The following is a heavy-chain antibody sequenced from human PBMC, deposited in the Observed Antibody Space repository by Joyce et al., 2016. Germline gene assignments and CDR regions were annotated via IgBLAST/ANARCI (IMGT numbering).Heavy chain of an antibody. V-gene: IGHV3-7*01. Sequence: EVQLLESGGGLVQPGGSLRLSCAASSFTFSNYWMTWVRQAPGKGLECVANIKKDGSEIYFVDSVKGRFTISRDNAKNTLYLQMNSLRAEDTAVYYCARSGGEDYGDHHALDDWGQGTTVTVSS. CDR3: ARSGGEDYGDHHALDD. D-gene: IGHD4-17*01. J-gene: IGHJ6*02. CDR1: SFTFSNYW. CDR2: IKKDGSEI.